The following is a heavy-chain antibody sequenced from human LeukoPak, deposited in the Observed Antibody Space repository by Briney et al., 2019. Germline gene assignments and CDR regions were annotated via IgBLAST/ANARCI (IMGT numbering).Heavy chain of an antibody. D-gene: IGHD5-18*01. CDR1: GFTFSSYE. CDR2: ISSSGSTI. Sequence: GGSLRLSCAASGFTFSSYEMNWVRQAPGKGLEWVSYISSSGSTIYYADSVKGRFTISRDNAKNSLYLQMNSLRAEDTAVYYCARGSADTAMAGDYWGQGTLVTVSS. CDR3: ARGSADTAMAGDY. V-gene: IGHV3-48*03. J-gene: IGHJ4*02.